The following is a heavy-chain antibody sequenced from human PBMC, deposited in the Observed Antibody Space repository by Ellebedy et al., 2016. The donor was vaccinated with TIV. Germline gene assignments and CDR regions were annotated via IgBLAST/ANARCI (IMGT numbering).Heavy chain of an antibody. Sequence: PGGSLRLSCAASGFAFSNYHMHWVRKAPGQGLEWVAIIWFDGSGKYYVDSVKYRFTLSRDNSKNTVHLEMNNLRADDTAVYYCAREVAGGQGAMDVWGQGTTVTVSS. J-gene: IGHJ6*02. CDR1: GFAFSNYH. CDR3: AREVAGGQGAMDV. CDR2: IWFDGSGK. D-gene: IGHD5-12*01. V-gene: IGHV3-33*01.